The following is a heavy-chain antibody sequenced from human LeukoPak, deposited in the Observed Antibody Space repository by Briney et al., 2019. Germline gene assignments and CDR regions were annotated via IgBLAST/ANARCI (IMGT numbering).Heavy chain of an antibody. V-gene: IGHV3-7*01. Sequence: GGSLRLSCAASGFTFSSYLMSWVRQAPGKGLEWVANIKQDGSEKYYVDSVKGRFTISRDNAKNSLYLQMNSLRAEDTAVYYCARDRVTYFDYWGQGTLVTVSS. CDR1: GFTFSSYL. CDR3: ARDRVTYFDY. CDR2: IKQDGSEK. D-gene: IGHD4-23*01. J-gene: IGHJ4*02.